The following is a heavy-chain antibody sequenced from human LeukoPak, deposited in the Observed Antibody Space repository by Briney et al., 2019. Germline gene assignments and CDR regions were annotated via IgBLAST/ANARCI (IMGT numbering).Heavy chain of an antibody. D-gene: IGHD6-13*01. CDR1: GYTFTSYG. Sequence: GASVTVSCKASGYTFTSYGISWVRQAPGQGLEWMGWISAYNGNTNYAQKLQGRVTMTTDTSTSTAYTELRSLRSDDTAVYYCARDRQYSSSWYWSEWFDPWGQGTLVTVSS. CDR3: ARDRQYSSSWYWSEWFDP. CDR2: ISAYNGNT. V-gene: IGHV1-18*04. J-gene: IGHJ5*02.